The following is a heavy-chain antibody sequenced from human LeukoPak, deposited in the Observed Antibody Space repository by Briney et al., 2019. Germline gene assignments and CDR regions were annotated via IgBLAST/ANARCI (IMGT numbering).Heavy chain of an antibody. D-gene: IGHD4-23*01. Sequence: GGSLRLSCAASGFTFSSYSMNWVRQAPGKGLEWVSAISGSGGSAYYADSVKGRFTISRDNSKNTLYLQMNSLRAEDTAVYYCANMPSGGKLVDGDYFDYWGQGTLVTVSS. V-gene: IGHV3-23*01. CDR3: ANMPSGGKLVDGDYFDY. J-gene: IGHJ4*02. CDR2: ISGSGGSA. CDR1: GFTFSSYS.